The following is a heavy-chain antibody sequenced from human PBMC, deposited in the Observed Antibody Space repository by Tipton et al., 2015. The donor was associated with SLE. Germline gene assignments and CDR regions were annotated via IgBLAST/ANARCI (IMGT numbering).Heavy chain of an antibody. D-gene: IGHD2-15*01. Sequence: GSLRLSCVTSGFTFSNHGIHWVRQAPGKGLVWISRTNQDGAIRSYEDSVKGRFIISRDNSKSTLYLQMNNVRVEDTALYYCTRGIDPGSSRISDYWGQGTMVSVSS. CDR3: TRGIDPGSSRISDY. J-gene: IGHJ4*02. CDR1: GFTFSNHG. CDR2: TNQDGAIR. V-gene: IGHV3-74*01.